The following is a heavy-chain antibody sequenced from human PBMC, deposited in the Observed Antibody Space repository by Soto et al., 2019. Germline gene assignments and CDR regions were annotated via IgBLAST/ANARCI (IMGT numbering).Heavy chain of an antibody. D-gene: IGHD2-21*02. CDR3: ARDLWGYCGADCYPLDV. CDR1: GGSISSSSYY. J-gene: IGHJ6*02. CDR2: IYYRGST. Sequence: SETLSLTCTVSGGSISSSSYYWGWIRQPPGKGLEWIGSIYYRGSTYYNPSLKSRVTISVDTSKNQFSLKLSSVTAADTAVYYCARDLWGYCGADCYPLDVWGQGTTVTVSS. V-gene: IGHV4-39*07.